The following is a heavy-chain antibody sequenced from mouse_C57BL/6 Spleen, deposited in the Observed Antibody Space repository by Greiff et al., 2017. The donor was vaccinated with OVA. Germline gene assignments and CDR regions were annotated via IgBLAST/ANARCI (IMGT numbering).Heavy chain of an antibody. J-gene: IGHJ4*01. Sequence: QVQLQQSGAELVKPGASVKLSCKASGYTFTSYWMHWVKQRPGRGLEWIGRIDPNSGGTKYNEKFKSKATLTVDKPSSTAYMQLSSLTSEDSAVYYCARYLIATAVRGAMDYWGQGTSVTVSS. D-gene: IGHD1-1*01. V-gene: IGHV1-72*01. CDR3: ARYLIATAVRGAMDY. CDR1: GYTFTSYW. CDR2: IDPNSGGT.